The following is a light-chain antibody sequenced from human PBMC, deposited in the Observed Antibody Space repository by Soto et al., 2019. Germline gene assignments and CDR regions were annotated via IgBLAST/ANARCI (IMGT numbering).Light chain of an antibody. J-gene: IGKJ5*01. V-gene: IGKV3-20*01. CDR3: QQYGGSPPIT. CDR2: GAS. Sequence: EIVLTQSPGTLSLSPGVRASLSCRGSHSVSSSYLAWYQQKPGQAPRLLIYGASSRATGTPDRFRGSGSGTDFTLSISRLEPEDFAVYYCQQYGGSPPITFGQGTRLEIK. CDR1: HSVSSSY.